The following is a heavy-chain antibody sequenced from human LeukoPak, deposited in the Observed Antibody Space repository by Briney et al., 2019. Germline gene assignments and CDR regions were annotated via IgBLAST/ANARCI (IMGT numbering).Heavy chain of an antibody. CDR3: ARDPRRGSPDYFDY. CDR2: ISYDGSIT. D-gene: IGHD3-16*01. V-gene: IGHV3-30*04. Sequence: GGSLRLSFAAAGFTFNSYPIHCVRQAPGKGLEWLAVISYDGSITLHADSVKGRFTISRDDSRDTLYLQMNSLRSEDTAVYYCARDPRRGSPDYFDYWGQGTLVTVST. CDR1: GFTFNSYP. J-gene: IGHJ4*02.